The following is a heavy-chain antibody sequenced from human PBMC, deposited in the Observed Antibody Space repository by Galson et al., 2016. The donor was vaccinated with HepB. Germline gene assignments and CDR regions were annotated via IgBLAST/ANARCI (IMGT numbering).Heavy chain of an antibody. D-gene: IGHD3-10*01. CDR1: GFTFSSYS. Sequence: SLRLSCAASGFTFSSYSMNWVRQAPGKGLEWVSSIRSGSSYIYYADSVKGRFTISRDNSKNTLDLQMSSLRAEDTAVYSCVRVRATLTHDAFDIWGQGTMVTVSS. V-gene: IGHV3-21*04. CDR2: IRSGSSYI. J-gene: IGHJ3*02. CDR3: VRVRATLTHDAFDI.